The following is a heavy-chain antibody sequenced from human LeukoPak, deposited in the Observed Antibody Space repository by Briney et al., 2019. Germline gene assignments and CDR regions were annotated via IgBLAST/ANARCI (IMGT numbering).Heavy chain of an antibody. D-gene: IGHD5-18*01. CDR3: AKEGTVMANYYMDV. Sequence: GGSLRLSCAASGFTFSSYAMSWVRQPPGKGLEWVSAISGGGGTTFFADSVKGRFTISRDNSKNTLYLQMNSLRVEDTAVYYCAKEGTVMANYYMDVWGKGTTVIVSS. V-gene: IGHV3-23*01. CDR2: ISGGGGTT. CDR1: GFTFSSYA. J-gene: IGHJ6*03.